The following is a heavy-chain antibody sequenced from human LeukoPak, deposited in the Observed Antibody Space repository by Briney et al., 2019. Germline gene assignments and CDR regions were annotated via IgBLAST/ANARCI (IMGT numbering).Heavy chain of an antibody. Sequence: PGGSLRLSCAASGFTFSSYSMNWVRQAPGKGLEGVSFISSSSSTIYYADSVKGRFTISRDNAKNPLYLQMNSLKASDTAMYYCARGGYGSGGYYGPSGLLSDPWGQGTLVTVSS. J-gene: IGHJ5*02. D-gene: IGHD3-10*01. CDR1: GFTFSSYS. V-gene: IGHV3-48*01. CDR3: ARGGYGSGGYYGPSGLLSDP. CDR2: ISSSSSTI.